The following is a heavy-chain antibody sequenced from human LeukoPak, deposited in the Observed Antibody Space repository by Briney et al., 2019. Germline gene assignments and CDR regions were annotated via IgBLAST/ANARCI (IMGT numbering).Heavy chain of an antibody. Sequence: PSETLSLTCTVSGGSISSSSYYWGWIRQPRGKGLEWIGSIYFSGNTYYNPSLKSRVNISVDTSKNQFSLKLSSVTAADTAVYYCARQRYSSGWYIDCWGQGTLVTVSS. V-gene: IGHV4-39*01. CDR1: GGSISSSSYY. CDR3: ARQRYSSGWYIDC. D-gene: IGHD6-19*01. J-gene: IGHJ4*02. CDR2: IYFSGNT.